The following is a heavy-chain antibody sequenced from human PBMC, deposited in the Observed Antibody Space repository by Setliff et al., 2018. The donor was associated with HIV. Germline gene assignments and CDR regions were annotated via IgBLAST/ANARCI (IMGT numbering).Heavy chain of an antibody. V-gene: IGHV3-23*01. CDR3: ASEVAVSANALDV. CDR1: GLTFSNYA. D-gene: IGHD3-16*01. Sequence: PGGSLRLSCAASGLTFSNYAMSWVRQAPGKGLEWVSGISGSGGSTYYADSVKGRFTISRDNSKNTLYLQMNSLRAEDTAVYYCASEVAVSANALDVWGQGTTVTVSS. CDR2: ISGSGGST. J-gene: IGHJ6*02.